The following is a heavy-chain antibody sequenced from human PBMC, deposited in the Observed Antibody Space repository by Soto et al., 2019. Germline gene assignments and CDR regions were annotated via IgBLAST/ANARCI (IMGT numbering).Heavy chain of an antibody. Sequence: GGSLRLSCAASGFTFDNYAMSWVRQAPGKGLEWVSAISGSGAGTYYADSVKGRFTISRDNSENTLYLQMNSLRAEGTAVYYCAKDRPPIWFGEEGFDYWGQGTRVTVSS. V-gene: IGHV3-23*01. CDR3: AKDRPPIWFGEEGFDY. CDR2: ISGSGAGT. J-gene: IGHJ4*02. CDR1: GFTFDNYA. D-gene: IGHD3-10*01.